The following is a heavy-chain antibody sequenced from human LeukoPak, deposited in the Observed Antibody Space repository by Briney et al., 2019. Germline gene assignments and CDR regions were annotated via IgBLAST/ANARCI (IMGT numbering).Heavy chain of an antibody. J-gene: IGHJ4*02. D-gene: IGHD2-15*01. CDR1: GFTFSSYA. CDR3: AKARSGWVVAASDY. CDR2: ISSSGDST. V-gene: IGHV3-23*01. Sequence: GGSLRLSCAASGFTFSSYAMSWVRQAPGKGVEWVSIISSSGDSTYYADSVQGRFTISRDNSKNTLYLQMNSLRAEDTAIYYCAKARSGWVVAASDYWGQGTLVTVSS.